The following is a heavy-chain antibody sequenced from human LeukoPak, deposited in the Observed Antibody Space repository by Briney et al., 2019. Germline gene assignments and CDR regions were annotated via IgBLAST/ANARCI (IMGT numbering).Heavy chain of an antibody. CDR1: GFTFSTYS. V-gene: IGHV3-21*01. CDR3: ARRGYYDHYGMDV. CDR2: IGSRSSNI. J-gene: IGHJ6*02. Sequence: GGSLRLSCAASGFTFSTYSMNWVRQAPGKGLEWVSSIGSRSSNIYYADSMKGRFTISRDNAKNSLYLQMNSLRAEDTAVYYCARRGYYDHYGMDVWGQGTTVTVSS.